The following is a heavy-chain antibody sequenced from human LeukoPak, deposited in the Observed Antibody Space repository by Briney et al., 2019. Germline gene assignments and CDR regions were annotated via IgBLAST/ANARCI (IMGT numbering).Heavy chain of an antibody. D-gene: IGHD5-18*01. CDR2: MSYDGSSK. V-gene: IGHV3-30*03. J-gene: IGHJ4*02. CDR3: AREYLSGYSYGMDY. CDR1: GFTFSTYA. Sequence: PGGSLRLPCAASGFTFSTYAMHWVRQAPGKGLEWVAVMSYDGSSKYYADSVKGRFTTSRDNSKNMLYLQMNSLRAEDTAVYYCAREYLSGYSYGMDYWGQGTLVTVSS.